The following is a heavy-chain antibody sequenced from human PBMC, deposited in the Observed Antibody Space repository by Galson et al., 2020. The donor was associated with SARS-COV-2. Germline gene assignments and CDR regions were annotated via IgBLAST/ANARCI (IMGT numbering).Heavy chain of an antibody. CDR1: GFTFSNAW. J-gene: IGHJ3*02. Sequence: GESLKISCAASGFTFSNAWMSWVRQAPGKGLEWVGRIKSKTDGGTTDYAAPVKGRFTISRDDSKNTLYLRMNSLKTEDTAVYYCTTGTNYYDSSGYSNDAFDIWGQGTMVTVSS. D-gene: IGHD3-22*01. CDR3: TTGTNYYDSSGYSNDAFDI. CDR2: IKSKTDGGTT. V-gene: IGHV3-15*01.